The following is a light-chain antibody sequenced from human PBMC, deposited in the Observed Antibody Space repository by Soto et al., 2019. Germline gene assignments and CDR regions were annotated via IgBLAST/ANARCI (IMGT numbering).Light chain of an antibody. CDR1: SSNIGAGYE. J-gene: IGLJ1*01. Sequence: QSVLTQPPSVSEAPGQRVTISCTGSSSNIGAGYEAHWYQQVPGTAPKLLIYENNNRPSGVPDRFSGSKSGTSASLAITGLQDEDEAEHYCQSYHSSRRGYVFGPGTKVIVL. CDR3: QSYHSSRRGYV. CDR2: ENN. V-gene: IGLV1-40*01.